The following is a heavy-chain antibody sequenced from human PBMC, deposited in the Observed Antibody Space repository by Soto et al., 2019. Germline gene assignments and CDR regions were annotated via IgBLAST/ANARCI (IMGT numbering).Heavy chain of an antibody. V-gene: IGHV1-46*01. CDR3: ARGRYDSSGYYYYYFDY. Sequence: ASVKVSCKASGYTFTNYYIHWVRQAPGQGLEWMGLINPNGGGTIYARTFQGRLTLTSDTSTSTVDLELSSLRSEDTAVFYCARGRYDSSGYYYYYFDYWGQGTLVTVPS. J-gene: IGHJ4*02. D-gene: IGHD3-22*01. CDR1: GYTFTNYY. CDR2: INPNGGGT.